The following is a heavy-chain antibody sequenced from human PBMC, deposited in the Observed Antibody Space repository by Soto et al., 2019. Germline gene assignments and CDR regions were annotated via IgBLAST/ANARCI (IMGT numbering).Heavy chain of an antibody. Sequence: QVQLVQSGAEVRKPGASVKVSCKASGYTFTTYDINWLRQARGQGLQWMGWMNPDSCTTVYAQTFQSSVTSTMDNSMTKAYMELSKLTSEDTAVYYCTRNRRETGDFAFWGQGTLVTVSS. CDR3: TRNRRETGDFAF. CDR2: MNPDSCTT. D-gene: IGHD7-27*01. J-gene: IGHJ4*02. V-gene: IGHV1-8*01. CDR1: GYTFTTYD.